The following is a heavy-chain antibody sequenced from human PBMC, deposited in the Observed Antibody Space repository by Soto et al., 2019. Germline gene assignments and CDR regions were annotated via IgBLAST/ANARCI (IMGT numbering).Heavy chain of an antibody. V-gene: IGHV3-21*01. Sequence: EVQLVESGGGLVKPGGSLRLSCAASGFTFSSYSMNWVRQAPGKGLEWVSSISSSSSYIYYADSVKGRFTISRDNATNSLYLQMTSLRAEDTAVYYCASRRGYSYGRYYYYYGMDVWGQGTTVTVSS. D-gene: IGHD5-18*01. J-gene: IGHJ6*02. CDR2: ISSSSSYI. CDR1: GFTFSSYS. CDR3: ASRRGYSYGRYYYYYGMDV.